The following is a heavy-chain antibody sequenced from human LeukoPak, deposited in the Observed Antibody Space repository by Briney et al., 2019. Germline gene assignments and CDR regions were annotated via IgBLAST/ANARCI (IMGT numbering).Heavy chain of an antibody. CDR1: GGSISSSSYY. Sequence: SETLSLTCTVSGGSISSSSYYWGWIRQPPGKGLEWIGSIYYSGSTYYNPSLKSRVTISVDTSKNQFSLKLSSVTAADTAVYYCARGYCSGGSCYSDAYWFDPWGQGTLVTVSS. CDR3: ARGYCSGGSCYSDAYWFDP. CDR2: IYYSGST. J-gene: IGHJ5*02. V-gene: IGHV4-39*07. D-gene: IGHD2-15*01.